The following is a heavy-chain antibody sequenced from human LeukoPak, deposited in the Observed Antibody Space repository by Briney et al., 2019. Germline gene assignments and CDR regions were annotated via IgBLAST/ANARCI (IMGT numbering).Heavy chain of an antibody. D-gene: IGHD3-22*01. CDR1: GFTFSNAW. V-gene: IGHV3-15*01. Sequence: ESGGSLRLSCAASGFTFSNAWMSWVRQAPGKGLEWVGRIKSKTDGGTTDYAAPVKGRFTISRDDSKNTLYLQMNSLKTEDTAVYYCTTPGGVVVAQPNDYWGQGTLVTVSS. CDR3: TTPGGVVVAQPNDY. J-gene: IGHJ4*02. CDR2: IKSKTDGGTT.